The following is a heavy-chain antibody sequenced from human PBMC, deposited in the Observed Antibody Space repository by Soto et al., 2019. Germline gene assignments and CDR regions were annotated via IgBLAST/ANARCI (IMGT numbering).Heavy chain of an antibody. Sequence: GGSLRLSCTASGFTFSSYGMHWVRQTPGMGLEWVAHISYDGNNEHYTDSVKGRFTISRDNSKNTVYLQMNSLRTEDTALYYCAKDTYYHDSSGYYVFDHWGQGTLVTVSS. D-gene: IGHD3-22*01. CDR3: AKDTYYHDSSGYYVFDH. J-gene: IGHJ4*02. CDR1: GFTFSSYG. V-gene: IGHV3-30*18. CDR2: ISYDGNNE.